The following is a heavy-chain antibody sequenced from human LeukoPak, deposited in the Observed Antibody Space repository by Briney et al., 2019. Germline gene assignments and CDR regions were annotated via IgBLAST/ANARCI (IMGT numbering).Heavy chain of an antibody. CDR1: GYSISSGYY. Sequence: SETLSLTCVVSGYSISSGYYWASIRQPPGKGLEWIGSIYHSGTTYYKSSLKSRVTISVDTSRNQFSLKLTSVTAADTAVYYCARLGSGSDTFDIWGQGTMVTVSS. D-gene: IGHD3-10*01. CDR2: IYHSGTT. V-gene: IGHV4-38-2*01. J-gene: IGHJ3*02. CDR3: ARLGSGSDTFDI.